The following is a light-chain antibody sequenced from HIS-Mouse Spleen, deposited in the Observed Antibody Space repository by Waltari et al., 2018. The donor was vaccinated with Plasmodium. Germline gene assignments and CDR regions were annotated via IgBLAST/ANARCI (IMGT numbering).Light chain of an antibody. J-gene: IGKJ2*01. V-gene: IGKV1D-8*02. CDR2: AAS. CDR3: QQYYSFPYT. CDR1: QGISSY. Sequence: AIWMTQSPSLLSASPGARVTISCRMLQGISSYLAWYQQKPGKAPELLIYAASTVQSGVPSRFSGGGSGTDFTLTISCLQSEDFATYYCQQYYSFPYTFGQGTKLEIK.